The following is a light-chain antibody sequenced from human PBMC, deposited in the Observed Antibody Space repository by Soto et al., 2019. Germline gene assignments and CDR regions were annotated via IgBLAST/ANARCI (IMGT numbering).Light chain of an antibody. CDR1: SSDVGSYNL. J-gene: IGLJ7*01. CDR3: CSYAGTSTHTV. Sequence: QSVLTQPASVSGSPGQSITISCTGTSSDVGSYNLVSWYQQHPGKAPKLMISEVSKQPSGISDRFSGSKSGSTASLTISGLQAEDEADYYCCSYAGTSTHTVFGGGTQLTVL. V-gene: IGLV2-23*02. CDR2: EVS.